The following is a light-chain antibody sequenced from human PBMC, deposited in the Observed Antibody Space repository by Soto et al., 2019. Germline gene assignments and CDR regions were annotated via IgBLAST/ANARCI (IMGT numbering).Light chain of an antibody. Sequence: QLVLTQPPSASGTPGQRVTISCSGSSSNIGSNYVYWYQQLPGTAPKLLIYRNNQRPSGVPDRFSGSKSGTSASLAIRGLRSEDEADYYCAAWDDSLSGPVFGGGTKLTVL. CDR2: RNN. CDR1: SSNIGSNY. V-gene: IGLV1-47*01. J-gene: IGLJ2*01. CDR3: AAWDDSLSGPV.